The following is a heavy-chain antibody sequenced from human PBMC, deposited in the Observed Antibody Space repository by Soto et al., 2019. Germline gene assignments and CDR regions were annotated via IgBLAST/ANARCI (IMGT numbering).Heavy chain of an antibody. CDR2: ITTANGDT. D-gene: IGHD3-10*01. J-gene: IGHJ4*02. Sequence: QVQLVQSGAEVKKPGASVKVSCKASGYTFTSNVMNWVRQAPGQRLEWMGRITTANGDTQYSQKFQDRVTITRDTSASTAHMELSGLRSEDTAVYYCARLWFGESLDYWGQGTLVTVSS. CDR1: GYTFTSNV. CDR3: ARLWFGESLDY. V-gene: IGHV1-3*04.